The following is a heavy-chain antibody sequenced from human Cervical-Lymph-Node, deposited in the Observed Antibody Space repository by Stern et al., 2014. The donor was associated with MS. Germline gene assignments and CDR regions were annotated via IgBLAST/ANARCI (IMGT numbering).Heavy chain of an antibody. J-gene: IGHJ6*02. Sequence: VQLVQSGPEVKKPGASVKVSCKGSGYTLTELSMHWVRQVPGKGLEWMGGFDPEDGETIYAQKFQGRVTMTEDTSTDTAYMELSSLRSEDTALYYCATGGRVGAPTYYGMDVWGHGTAVTVSS. CDR1: GYTLTELS. V-gene: IGHV1-24*01. CDR2: FDPEDGET. D-gene: IGHD1-26*01. CDR3: ATGGRVGAPTYYGMDV.